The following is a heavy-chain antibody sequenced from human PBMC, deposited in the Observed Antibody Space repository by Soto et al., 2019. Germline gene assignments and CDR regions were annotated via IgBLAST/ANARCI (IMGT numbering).Heavy chain of an antibody. Sequence: QVQLVESGGGVVQPGRSLRLSCAASGFTFSSYAMHWVRQAPGKGLEWVAVISYDGSNKYYADSVKGRFTISRDNSKNTLYLQMNSLRAEDTAVYYWARDGSSRLDYWGQGTLVTVSS. V-gene: IGHV3-30-3*01. CDR2: ISYDGSNK. CDR3: ARDGSSRLDY. CDR1: GFTFSSYA. J-gene: IGHJ4*02. D-gene: IGHD6-13*01.